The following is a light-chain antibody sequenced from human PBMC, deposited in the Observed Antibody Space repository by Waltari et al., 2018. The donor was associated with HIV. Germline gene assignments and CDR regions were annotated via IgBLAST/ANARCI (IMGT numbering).Light chain of an antibody. J-gene: IGLJ3*02. CDR1: ALPKQS. CDR3: QSADSNASLWV. V-gene: IGLV3-25*03. CDR2: KDT. Sequence: SYELTQPPSVSVSPGQTARITCSGDALPKQSAYWYQQRPGQAPVLVIYKDTERPSGIPERFSGSSSGITATLTIIGVQAQDEADYHCQSADSNASLWVFGGGTKLTVL.